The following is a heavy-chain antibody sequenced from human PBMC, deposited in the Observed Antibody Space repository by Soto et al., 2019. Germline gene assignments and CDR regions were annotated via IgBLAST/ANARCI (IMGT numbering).Heavy chain of an antibody. Sequence: GGSLRLSCAASGFTFSDYYMSWIRQAPGKGLEWVSYISSSGSTIYYADSVKGRFTISRDNAKNSLYLQMNSLRAEDTAVYYCARSIRLYYDFWSGYFPLDYWGQGTLVTVSS. V-gene: IGHV3-11*01. J-gene: IGHJ4*02. D-gene: IGHD3-3*01. CDR1: GFTFSDYY. CDR3: ARSIRLYYDFWSGYFPLDY. CDR2: ISSSGSTI.